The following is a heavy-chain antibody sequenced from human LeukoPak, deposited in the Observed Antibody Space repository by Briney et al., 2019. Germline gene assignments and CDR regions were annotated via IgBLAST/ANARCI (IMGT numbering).Heavy chain of an antibody. CDR1: GGSISSGSYY. D-gene: IGHD2-2*01. CDR3: ARGPGYCSSTSCYGLYMDV. V-gene: IGHV4-61*02. CDR2: IYTSGST. J-gene: IGHJ6*03. Sequence: PSQTLSLTCTASGGSISSGSYYWSWIRQPAGKTLEWIGRIYTSGSTNYNPSLKSRVTISVDTSKNQFSLKLSSVTAADTAVYYCARGPGYCSSTSCYGLYMDVWGKGTTVTISS.